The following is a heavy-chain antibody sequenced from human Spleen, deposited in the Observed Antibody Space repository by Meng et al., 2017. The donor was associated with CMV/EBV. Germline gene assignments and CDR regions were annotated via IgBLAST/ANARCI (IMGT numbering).Heavy chain of an antibody. CDR1: GYTFTSYA. CDR2: SNAGNGNT. D-gene: IGHD3-3*01. CDR3: AMINYDFWSGYPLSGMDV. V-gene: IGHV1-3*02. J-gene: IGHJ6*02. Sequence: ASVKVSCKASGYTFTSYAMHWVRQAPGQRLEWMGWSNAGNGNTKYSQEFQGRVTITRDTSASTAYMELSSLRSEDTAVYYCAMINYDFWSGYPLSGMDVWGQGTTVTVSS.